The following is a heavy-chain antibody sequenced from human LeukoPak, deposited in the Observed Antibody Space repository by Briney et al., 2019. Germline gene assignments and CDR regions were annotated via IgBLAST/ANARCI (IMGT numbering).Heavy chain of an antibody. CDR3: ARDWYDY. V-gene: IGHV3-23*01. CDR2: IGGSGSYT. Sequence: GGSLRLSCAASGFTFSDYNMIWVRQAPGKGLEWVSVIGGSGSYTYYADFVKGRFTISRDNSKDTLYLQMNSLRAEDTAVYYCARDWYDYWGQGTLVTVSS. J-gene: IGHJ4*02. D-gene: IGHD6-13*01. CDR1: GFTFSDYN.